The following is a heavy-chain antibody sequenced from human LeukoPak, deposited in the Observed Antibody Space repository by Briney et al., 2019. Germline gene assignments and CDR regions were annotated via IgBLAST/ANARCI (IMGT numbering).Heavy chain of an antibody. CDR3: AGDQNIVVVVAATGAFDI. J-gene: IGHJ3*02. Sequence: GASVKVSCKASGGTFSSYAISWVRQAPGQGLEWMGMIIPIFGTANYAQKFQGRVTITTDESTSTAYMELSSLRSEDTAVYYCAGDQNIVVVVAATGAFDIWGQGTMVTVSS. D-gene: IGHD2-15*01. CDR1: GGTFSSYA. V-gene: IGHV1-69*05. CDR2: IIPIFGTA.